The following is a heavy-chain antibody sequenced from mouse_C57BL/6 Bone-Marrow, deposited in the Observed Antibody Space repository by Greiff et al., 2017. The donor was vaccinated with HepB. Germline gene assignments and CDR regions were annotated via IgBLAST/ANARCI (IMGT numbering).Heavy chain of an antibody. Sequence: VMLVESGPGLVQPSQCLSITCTVSGFSLTSYGVHWVRQSPGKGLEWLGVIWRGGSTDYNAAFMSRLSITKDNSKSQVFFKMNSLQADDTAIYYCAKKSRLFYYFDYWGQGTTLTVSS. J-gene: IGHJ2*01. CDR3: AKKSRLFYYFDY. CDR2: IWRGGST. V-gene: IGHV2-5*01. D-gene: IGHD6-2*01. CDR1: GFSLTSYG.